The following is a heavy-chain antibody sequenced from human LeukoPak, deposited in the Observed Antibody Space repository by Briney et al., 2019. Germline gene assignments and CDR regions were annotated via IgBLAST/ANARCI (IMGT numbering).Heavy chain of an antibody. J-gene: IGHJ5*02. D-gene: IGHD3-3*01. CDR3: ARQALPNTIFGVGYWFDP. CDR1: GGSISSSRYY. V-gene: IGHV4-39*01. CDR2: IYYSGST. Sequence: PSETLSLTCTVSGGSISSSRYYWGWIRQPPGKGLEWIGSIYYSGSTYYNPSLKSRVTISVDTSKNQFSLKLSSVTAADTAVYYCARQALPNTIFGVGYWFDPWGQGTLVTVSS.